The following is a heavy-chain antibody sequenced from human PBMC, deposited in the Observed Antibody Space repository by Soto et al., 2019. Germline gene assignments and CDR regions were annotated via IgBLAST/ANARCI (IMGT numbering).Heavy chain of an antibody. V-gene: IGHV4-59*01. Sequence: PSETLSLTCTVSGGSISSYYWSWIRQPPGKGLEWIGYIYYSGSTNYNPSLKSRVTISVDTSKNQFSLKLSSVTAADTAVYYCARXGIAAAGTGRGGTDWFDPWGQGTLVTV. CDR1: GGSISSYY. CDR3: ARXGIAAAGTGRGGTDWFDP. CDR2: IYYSGST. J-gene: IGHJ5*02. D-gene: IGHD6-13*01.